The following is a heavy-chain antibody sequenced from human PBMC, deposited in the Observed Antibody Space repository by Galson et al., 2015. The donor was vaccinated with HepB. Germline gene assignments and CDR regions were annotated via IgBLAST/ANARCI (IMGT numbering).Heavy chain of an antibody. V-gene: IGHV1-69*13. D-gene: IGHD2-2*01. CDR3: VKTPGVVVPSAMYYFDS. J-gene: IGHJ4*02. CDR1: GGTFSSNG. CDR2: IFPIFGTT. Sequence: SVKVSCKASGGTFSSNGVSWVRQAPGQGLEWLGGIFPIFGTTNYAQKFQGRVTVTADESTSTAYMELSGLRSEDTAIYYCVKTPGVVVPSAMYYFDSWGQGTLVTVSS.